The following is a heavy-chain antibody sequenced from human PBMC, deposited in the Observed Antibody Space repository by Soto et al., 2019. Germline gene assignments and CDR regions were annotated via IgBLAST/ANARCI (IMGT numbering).Heavy chain of an antibody. CDR3: ARSSGWYCFDY. CDR2: IYSDGTT. CDR1: GFSDSRNY. J-gene: IGHJ4*02. D-gene: IGHD6-19*01. Sequence: GGSLRLSCAASGFSDSRNYMTWVRQAPGKGLEWVSVIYSDGTTYYADSVKGRFSISRDNSRDTLYLQMNSLRAEDTAVYYCARSSGWYCFDYWGQGTLVTVSS. V-gene: IGHV3-53*01.